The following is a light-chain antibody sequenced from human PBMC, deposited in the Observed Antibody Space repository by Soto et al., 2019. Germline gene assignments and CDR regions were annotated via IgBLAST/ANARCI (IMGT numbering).Light chain of an antibody. Sequence: QSVLTQPPSVSGAPGQRVTISCTGSSSNIWAGYDVHWYQQVPGTAPKLLIYGNSNRPSGVPDRFSGSKSVTSASLAITGLQAEDEADYYCQSYDSSLSALYVFGTGTKVTVL. J-gene: IGLJ1*01. CDR3: QSYDSSLSALYV. CDR2: GNS. CDR1: SSNIWAGYD. V-gene: IGLV1-40*01.